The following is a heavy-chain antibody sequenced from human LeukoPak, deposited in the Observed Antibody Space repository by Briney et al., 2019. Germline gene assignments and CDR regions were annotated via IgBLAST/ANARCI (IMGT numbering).Heavy chain of an antibody. CDR1: GGSISSSFYY. Sequence: PSETLSLTCTVSGGSISSSFYYWGWLRQPPGTGLEWFGSIYYSGNSYYNPALNSRVTISVDTSKNRFSLNLSSVTAADTAVYYCARLGQLAFDYWGQGTLVTVSS. V-gene: IGHV4-39*07. CDR2: IYYSGNS. D-gene: IGHD6-13*01. CDR3: ARLGQLAFDY. J-gene: IGHJ4*02.